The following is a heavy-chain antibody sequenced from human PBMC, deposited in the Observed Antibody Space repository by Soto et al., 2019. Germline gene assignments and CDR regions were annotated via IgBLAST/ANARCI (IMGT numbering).Heavy chain of an antibody. V-gene: IGHV3-30-3*01. Sequence: VGSLRLSCAASGFTFSSYAMHWVRQAPGKGLEWVAVISYDGSNKYYADSVKGRFTISRDNSKNTLYLQMNSLRAEDTAVYYCARETRAAYYYGSGSYFGYFEYWGQGTLVTVS. CDR3: ARETRAAYYYGSGSYFGYFEY. CDR2: ISYDGSNK. D-gene: IGHD3-10*01. CDR1: GFTFSSYA. J-gene: IGHJ4*02.